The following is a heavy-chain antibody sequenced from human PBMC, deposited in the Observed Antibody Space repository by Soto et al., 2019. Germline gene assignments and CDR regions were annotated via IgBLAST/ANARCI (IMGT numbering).Heavy chain of an antibody. D-gene: IGHD4-17*01. J-gene: IGHJ3*01. CDR1: GFSVRNFN. CDR3: ARDLRGHYGP. Sequence: PGRSLRLSCEGSGFSVRNFNMIWVRQAPGKGLEWVSSVSGSSSYIYYADSVKGRFTVSRDNANNLVFLQMNGLRPEDTAMYYCARDLRGHYGPWGQGTMVTVSS. CDR2: VSGSSSYI. V-gene: IGHV3-21*06.